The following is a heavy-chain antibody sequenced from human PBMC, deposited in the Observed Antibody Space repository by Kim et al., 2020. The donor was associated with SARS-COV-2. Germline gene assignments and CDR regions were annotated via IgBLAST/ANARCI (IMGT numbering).Heavy chain of an antibody. CDR3: ARGRAGVVPVSILGIGRQYDYFIIDV. D-gene: IGHD5-12*01. V-gene: IGHV4-34*01. Sequence: SETLSLTCAVYGGSFSGHYWSWIRQPPGKGLEWIGEIHQSGSTNYNPSLKSRVNISIDTSKNQFSLKLSSVTAADTGFYYCARGRAGVVPVSILGIGRQYDYFIIDVWGQGTTVTVSS. CDR2: IHQSGST. J-gene: IGHJ6*02. CDR1: GGSFSGHY.